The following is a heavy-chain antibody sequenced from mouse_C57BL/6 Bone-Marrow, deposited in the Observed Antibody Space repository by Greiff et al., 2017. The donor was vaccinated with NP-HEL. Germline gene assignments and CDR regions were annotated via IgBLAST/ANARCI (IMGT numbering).Heavy chain of an antibody. D-gene: IGHD1-1*01. CDR3: ARDALRGSSYGWYFDV. Sequence: EVQLQESEGGLVQPGSSMKLSCTASGFTFSDYYMAWVRQVPEKGLEWVANINYDGSSTYYLDSLKSRFIISRDNAKNILYLQMSSLKSEDTATYYCARDALRGSSYGWYFDVWGTGTTVTVSS. V-gene: IGHV5-16*01. CDR2: INYDGSST. CDR1: GFTFSDYY. J-gene: IGHJ1*03.